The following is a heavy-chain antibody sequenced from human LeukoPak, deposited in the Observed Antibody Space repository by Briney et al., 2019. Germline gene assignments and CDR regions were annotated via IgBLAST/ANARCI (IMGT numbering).Heavy chain of an antibody. V-gene: IGHV1-46*01. CDR1: GYTFTSYY. Sequence: GASVKVSCKASGYTFTSYYMHWVRQAPGQGLEWMGIINPSAGSTSYAQKFQGRVTMTGDTSTSIVYMELSSLRSEDTAVYYCARDQQWLITGEDAFDIWGQGTMVTVSS. D-gene: IGHD6-19*01. CDR3: ARDQQWLITGEDAFDI. CDR2: INPSAGST. J-gene: IGHJ3*02.